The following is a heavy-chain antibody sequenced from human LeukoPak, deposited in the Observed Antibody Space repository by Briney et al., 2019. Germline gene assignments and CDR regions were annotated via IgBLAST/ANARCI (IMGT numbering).Heavy chain of an antibody. D-gene: IGHD6-13*01. V-gene: IGHV3-30-3*01. Sequence: GGSLRLSCAASGFTFSSYAMHWVRQAPGKGLEWVAVISYDGSNKYYADSVKGRFTISRDNSKNTLYLQMNSLRAKDTAVYYCARDIAAAGTGMTNWFDPWGQGTLVTVSS. CDR2: ISYDGSNK. J-gene: IGHJ5*02. CDR3: ARDIAAAGTGMTNWFDP. CDR1: GFTFSSYA.